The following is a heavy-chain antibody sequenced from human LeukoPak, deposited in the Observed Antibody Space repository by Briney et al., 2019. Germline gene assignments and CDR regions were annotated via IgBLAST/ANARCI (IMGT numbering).Heavy chain of an antibody. CDR3: ARGRSAALLRWPLYDAFDI. Sequence: SETLSLTCTVSGGSISSYYWSWIRQPAGKGLEWIGRIYTSGSTNYNPSLKSRVTISVDTSKNQFSLKLSSVTAADTAVYYCARGRSAALLRWPLYDAFDIWGQGTMVTVSS. CDR2: IYTSGST. CDR1: GGSISSYY. D-gene: IGHD4-23*01. J-gene: IGHJ3*02. V-gene: IGHV4-4*07.